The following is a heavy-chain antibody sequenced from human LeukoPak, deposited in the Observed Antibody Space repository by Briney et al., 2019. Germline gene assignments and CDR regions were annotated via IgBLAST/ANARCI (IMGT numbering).Heavy chain of an antibody. V-gene: IGHV3-7*01. J-gene: IGHJ4*02. CDR1: GFTFTTYW. Sequence: GGSLRLSCAASGFTFTTYWMSWVRQAPGKGLEWVANIKQDGSERYYVDSVKGRFTISRDNAKNSLYLQMDSLRAEDTAVYYCSSRNDLDDWGQGTLVTVSS. CDR2: IKQDGSER. CDR3: SSRNDLDD.